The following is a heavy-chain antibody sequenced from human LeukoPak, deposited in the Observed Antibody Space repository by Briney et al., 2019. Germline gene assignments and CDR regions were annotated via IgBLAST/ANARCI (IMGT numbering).Heavy chain of an antibody. V-gene: IGHV3-30-3*01. CDR3: ARGVGPYDILTGYLDY. CDR2: ISYDGSNK. CDR1: GFTFSSYA. D-gene: IGHD3-9*01. Sequence: PGRSLRLSCAASGFTFSSYAMHWVRKAPGKGLGWGAVISYDGSNKYYADSVKGRFTISRDNSKNTLYLQMNSLRAEDTAVYYCARGVGPYDILTGYLDYWGQGTLVTVSS. J-gene: IGHJ4*02.